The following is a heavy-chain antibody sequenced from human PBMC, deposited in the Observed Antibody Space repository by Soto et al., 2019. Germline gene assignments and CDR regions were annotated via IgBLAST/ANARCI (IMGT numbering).Heavy chain of an antibody. Sequence: PGGSLRLSCAASGFTFSSDSMSWVRQAPGKGLEWVSAISGSGGSTYYADSVKGRFTISRDNSKNTLYLQMNSLRAEDTAVYYCAKPHCSGGSCYGGFDYWGQGTLVTVSS. CDR2: ISGSGGST. CDR1: GFTFSSDS. CDR3: AKPHCSGGSCYGGFDY. J-gene: IGHJ4*02. D-gene: IGHD2-15*01. V-gene: IGHV3-23*01.